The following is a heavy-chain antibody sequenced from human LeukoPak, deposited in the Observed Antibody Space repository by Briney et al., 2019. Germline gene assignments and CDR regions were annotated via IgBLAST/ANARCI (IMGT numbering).Heavy chain of an antibody. CDR2: ISFDGNTI. D-gene: IGHD2-8*01. CDR3: ARGGTDILLEPPAIPFDY. V-gene: IGHV3-30-3*01. CDR1: GFAFNAYA. Sequence: PGRSLRLSCAASGFAFNAYAMHWVRQGPGKGLEWVAVISFDGNTIHYADSVKGRFTISRDNSKDTLYLQMNSLRADDTAVYYCARGGTDILLEPPAIPFDYWGQGALVTVSS. J-gene: IGHJ4*02.